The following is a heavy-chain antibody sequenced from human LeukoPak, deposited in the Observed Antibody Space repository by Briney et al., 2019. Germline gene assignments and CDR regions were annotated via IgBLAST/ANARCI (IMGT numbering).Heavy chain of an antibody. CDR1: GGTFSSYT. D-gene: IGHD3-22*01. CDR3: ARGGDYYDSSGYSSLDY. J-gene: IGHJ4*02. CDR2: IIPILGIA. V-gene: IGHV1-69*02. Sequence: SVKVSCKASGGTFSSYTISWVRQAPGQGLEWMARIIPILGIANYAQKFQGRFTITEDKSTSTAYVELSSLRSEHTAVSYCARGGDYYDSSGYSSLDYWGQGTLVAVSS.